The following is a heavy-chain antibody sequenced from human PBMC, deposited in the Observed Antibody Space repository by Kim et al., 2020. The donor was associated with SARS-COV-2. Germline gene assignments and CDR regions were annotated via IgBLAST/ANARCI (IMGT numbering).Heavy chain of an antibody. CDR1: GGIFGYYG. CDR3: AKDEGPRRSSGSWYFFDS. CDR2: IVPNMASS. D-gene: IGHD2-15*01. J-gene: IGHJ4*02. V-gene: IGHV1-69*06. Sequence: SVKVSCKASGGIFGYYGITWFRQAPGQGLEWLGGIVPNMASSIHAQKFEGRVTITADKSTSTVYMELSGLQSEDTAVYYCAKDEGPRRSSGSWYFFDSWGQGTRVTVSS.